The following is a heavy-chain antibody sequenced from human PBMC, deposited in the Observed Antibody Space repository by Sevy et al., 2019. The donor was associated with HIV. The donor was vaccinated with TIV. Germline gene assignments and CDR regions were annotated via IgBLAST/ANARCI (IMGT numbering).Heavy chain of an antibody. V-gene: IGHV3-30*18. Sequence: GGSLRLSCAASGFTFSSYGMHWVRQAPGKGLEWVAVISYDGSNKYYADSVKGRFTISRDNSKNTLYLQMNSLRAEDTAVYYCAKDRTVWYYDFWSGYRNSYYYYGMDVWGQGTTVTVS. J-gene: IGHJ6*02. CDR3: AKDRTVWYYDFWSGYRNSYYYYGMDV. CDR2: ISYDGSNK. D-gene: IGHD3-3*01. CDR1: GFTFSSYG.